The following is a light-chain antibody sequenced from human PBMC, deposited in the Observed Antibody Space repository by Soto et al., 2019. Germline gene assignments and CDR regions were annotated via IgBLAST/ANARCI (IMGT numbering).Light chain of an antibody. J-gene: IGLJ3*02. CDR2: RNS. CDR1: NSNIGSNF. Sequence: QSVLTQAPSASGAPGQRVTISCSGSNSNIGSNFVHWYQQPPGTAPKLLIYRNSLRPSGVPDRFSASKSGTSATLAISGLGSENEADYYCAAWDDSLRGWAFGGGTKLTVL. V-gene: IGLV1-47*01. CDR3: AAWDDSLRGWA.